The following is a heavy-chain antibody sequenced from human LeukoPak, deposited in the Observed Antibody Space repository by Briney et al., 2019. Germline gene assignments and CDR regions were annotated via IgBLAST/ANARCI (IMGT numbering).Heavy chain of an antibody. D-gene: IGHD5-24*01. V-gene: IGHV1-8*01. Sequence: ASVKVSCKASGYTFTSYDISWVRQATGQGLEWMGWMNPNSGNTGYAQNFQGRVTLTRGTPTSTVYMELSSLRSEDTAIYYCARIRDGYNDAYDLWGQGTVVTVPS. J-gene: IGHJ3*01. CDR3: ARIRDGYNDAYDL. CDR2: MNPNSGNT. CDR1: GYTFTSYD.